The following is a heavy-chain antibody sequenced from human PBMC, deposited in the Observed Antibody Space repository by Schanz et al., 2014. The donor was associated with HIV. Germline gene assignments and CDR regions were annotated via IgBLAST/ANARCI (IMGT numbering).Heavy chain of an antibody. Sequence: VQLVETGGGVVQPGRSLRLSCAASGFTFSTCGMHWVRQAPGKGLEWVSYISSTGGTTYYTDSLRGRFTISRDNDRNTLYLQLSGLRDDDTAVYYCTRDLLGTRNGFFHYWGQGTLVTVSS. CDR2: ISSTGGTT. V-gene: IGHV3-48*02. CDR3: TRDLLGTRNGFFHY. D-gene: IGHD1-1*01. CDR1: GFTFSTCG. J-gene: IGHJ1*01.